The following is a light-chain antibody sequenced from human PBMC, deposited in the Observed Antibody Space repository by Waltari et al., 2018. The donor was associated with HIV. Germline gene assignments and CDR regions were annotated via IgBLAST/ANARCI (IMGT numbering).Light chain of an antibody. CDR1: DPDFGFYNF. CDR2: KVA. J-gene: IGLJ2*01. V-gene: IGLV2-14*01. CDR3: ASYTANDTVI. Sequence: SGLTQPASLSGFPGQSITISCTGADPDFGFYNFISCYQQQPGQVPHVILSKVARRASGISHRFSGSKSGNTASLTISGLQTEDEAVYYCASYTANDTVIFAGGTTVTVL.